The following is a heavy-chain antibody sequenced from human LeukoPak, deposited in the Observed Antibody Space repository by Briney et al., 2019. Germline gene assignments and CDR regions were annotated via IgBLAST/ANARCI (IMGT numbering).Heavy chain of an antibody. CDR1: GYPFTGYY. Sequence: GASVKVSCKASGYPFTGYYMHWVRQAPGQRLEWVGWINPNSGGTNYAQKFQGRVTMTRDTSISTAYMELSRLTSDDTAVYYCAREVSYSYYFDPPFDYWGQRTLVTVSS. CDR3: AREVSYSYYFDPPFDY. J-gene: IGHJ4*02. D-gene: IGHD2/OR15-2a*01. V-gene: IGHV1-2*02. CDR2: INPNSGGT.